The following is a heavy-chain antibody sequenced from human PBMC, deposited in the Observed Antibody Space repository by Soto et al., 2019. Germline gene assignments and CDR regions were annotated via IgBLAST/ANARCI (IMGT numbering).Heavy chain of an antibody. Sequence: EVQLVESGGGLVQPGRSLRLSCAASGFTFDDYAMHWVRQAPGKGLEWVSGISWNSGSIGYADSVKGRFTISRDNSKNTLYLQMNSLRAEDTAVYYCARNGAVAGDHDAFDIWGQGTMVTVSS. CDR3: ARNGAVAGDHDAFDI. CDR1: GFTFDDYA. V-gene: IGHV3-9*01. D-gene: IGHD6-19*01. CDR2: ISWNSGSI. J-gene: IGHJ3*02.